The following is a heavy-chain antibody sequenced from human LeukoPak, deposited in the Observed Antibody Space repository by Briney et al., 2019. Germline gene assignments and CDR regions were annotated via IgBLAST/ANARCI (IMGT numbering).Heavy chain of an antibody. CDR1: GNTFTSYY. Sequence: ASVKVSCKASGNTFTSYYIHWVRQAPGQGLEWMGIINPSSGSTNYAQKFQGRVTMTRDTSTSTVYMELSSLRSEDTAVYYCATALAAVDLFDYWGQGTLVTVSS. CDR3: ATALAAVDLFDY. J-gene: IGHJ4*02. D-gene: IGHD3/OR15-3a*01. V-gene: IGHV1-46*01. CDR2: INPSSGST.